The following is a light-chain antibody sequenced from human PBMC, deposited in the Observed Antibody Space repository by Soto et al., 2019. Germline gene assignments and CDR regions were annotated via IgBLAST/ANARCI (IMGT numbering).Light chain of an antibody. J-gene: IGKJ4*01. V-gene: IGKV3-11*01. CDR3: QQRSNWLT. Sequence: EIVLTQSPATLSLSPGERATLSCRASRSVRSYLAWYQQKPGQAPRLLIYDASNRATGIPARFSGSGSGTDFTLTISSLEPEDFAVYYCQQRSNWLTFGGGTKVDIK. CDR1: RSVRSY. CDR2: DAS.